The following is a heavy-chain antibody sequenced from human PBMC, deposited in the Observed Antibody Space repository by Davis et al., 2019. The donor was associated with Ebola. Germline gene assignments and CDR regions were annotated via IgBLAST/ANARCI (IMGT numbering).Heavy chain of an antibody. CDR3: ARDGRSIAARPYYYYYMDV. CDR1: GFTFSSYW. J-gene: IGHJ6*03. V-gene: IGHV3-7*01. CDR2: IKQDGSEK. D-gene: IGHD6-6*01. Sequence: GESLKISCAASGFTFSSYWMSWVRQAPGKGLEWVANIKQDGSEKYYVDSVKGRFTISRDNAKNSLYLQMNSLRAEDTAVYYCARDGRSIAARPYYYYYMDVWGKGTTVTVSS.